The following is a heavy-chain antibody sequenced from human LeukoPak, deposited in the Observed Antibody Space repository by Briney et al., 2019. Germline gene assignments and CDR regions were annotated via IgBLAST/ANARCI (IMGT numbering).Heavy chain of an antibody. CDR2: INPNSGGT. V-gene: IGHV1-2*02. J-gene: IGHJ4*02. CDR1: GYTFTGYY. CDR3: ARGRNYYDSSGRLDY. D-gene: IGHD3-22*01. Sequence: ASVKVSCKASGYTFTGYYMHWVRQAPGQGLEWMGWINPNSGGTNYAQKFQGRVTMTGDTSISTAYMELSRLRSDDTAVYYCARGRNYYDSSGRLDYWGQGTLVTVSS.